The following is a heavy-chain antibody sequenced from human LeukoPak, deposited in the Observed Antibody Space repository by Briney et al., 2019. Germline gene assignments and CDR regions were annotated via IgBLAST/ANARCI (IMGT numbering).Heavy chain of an antibody. CDR1: GGSISSYY. J-gene: IGHJ5*02. Sequence: PSETLSLTCTVSGGSISSYYWGWIRQPAGKGLEWIGRIYTSGSTDYNPSLKSRVTMSVDTSKNQFSLKQSSVTAADTAVYYCARGAYGSPSQNWFDPWGQGTLVTVSS. CDR3: ARGAYGSPSQNWFDP. V-gene: IGHV4-4*07. CDR2: IYTSGST. D-gene: IGHD3-10*01.